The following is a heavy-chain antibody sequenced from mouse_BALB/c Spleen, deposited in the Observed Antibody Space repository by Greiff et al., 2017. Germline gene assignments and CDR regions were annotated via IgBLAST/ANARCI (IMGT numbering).Heavy chain of an antibody. CDR1: GFTFSDYG. CDR3: ARPSYGNYVYYAMDY. V-gene: IGHV5-15*02. J-gene: IGHJ4*01. D-gene: IGHD2-1*01. CDR2: ISNLAYSI. Sequence: DVMLVESGGGLVQPGGSRKLSCAASGFTFSDYGMAWVRQAPGKGPEWVAFISNLAYSIYYADTVTGRFTISRENAKNTLYLEMSSLKSEDTAMYYCARPSYGNYVYYAMDYWGEGTSVTVSS.